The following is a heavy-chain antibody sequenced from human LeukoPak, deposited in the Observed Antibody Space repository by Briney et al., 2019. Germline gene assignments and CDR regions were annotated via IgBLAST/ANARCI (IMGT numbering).Heavy chain of an antibody. J-gene: IGHJ4*02. D-gene: IGHD3-22*01. V-gene: IGHV3-23*01. Sequence: PGGSLRLSCAASGFTFSSYAMSWVRQAPGKGLGWVSAISGSGGSTYYADSVKGRFTISRDNSKNTLYLQMNSLRAEDTAVYYCAKDRGYFSSGYFLLDYWGQGTLVTVSS. CDR1: GFTFSSYA. CDR3: AKDRGYFSSGYFLLDY. CDR2: ISGSGGST.